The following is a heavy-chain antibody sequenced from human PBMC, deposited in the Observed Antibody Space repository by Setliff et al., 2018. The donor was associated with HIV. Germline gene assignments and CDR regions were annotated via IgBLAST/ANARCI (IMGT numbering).Heavy chain of an antibody. D-gene: IGHD3-3*01. CDR3: ARDGFWSGYIDY. Sequence: NPSETLSLTCTVSGGSISSYYWSWIRQPAGKGLEWIGRIYTSGSTNYNPSLKSRVTMSVDTSKNQFSLKLSSVTAADTAVYHCARDGFWSGYIDYWGQGTLVTVSS. CDR2: IYTSGST. V-gene: IGHV4-4*07. J-gene: IGHJ4*02. CDR1: GGSISSYY.